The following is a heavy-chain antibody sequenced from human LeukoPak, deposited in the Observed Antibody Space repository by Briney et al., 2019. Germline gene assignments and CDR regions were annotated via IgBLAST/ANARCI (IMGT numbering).Heavy chain of an antibody. CDR2: VEHDGTTK. CDR1: GFTFSSLG. J-gene: IGHJ4*02. V-gene: IGHV3-30*02. D-gene: IGHD1-20*01. CDR3: VTDLHGINWYVQ. Sequence: GGSLRLSCLGSGFTFSSLGMHWVRQAPGKGLEWVAFVEHDGTTKYYADSVKGRFSISRDNSRNTLFLQIYSLRADDTSMYYCVTDLHGINWYVQWGQGTLVTVSP.